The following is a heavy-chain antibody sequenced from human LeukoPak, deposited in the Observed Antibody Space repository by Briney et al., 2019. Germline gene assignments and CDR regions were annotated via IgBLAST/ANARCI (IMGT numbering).Heavy chain of an antibody. CDR2: IYYSGST. J-gene: IGHJ4*02. CDR1: GGSISSYY. CDR3: ARESAGYTNNYFDY. Sequence: SETLSLTCTVPGGSISSYYWSWIRQPPGKGLEWIGYIYYSGSTNYNPSLKSRVTISVDTSKNQFSLKLSSVTAADTAVYYCARESAGYTNNYFDYWGQGTLVTVSS. D-gene: IGHD5-18*01. V-gene: IGHV4-59*08.